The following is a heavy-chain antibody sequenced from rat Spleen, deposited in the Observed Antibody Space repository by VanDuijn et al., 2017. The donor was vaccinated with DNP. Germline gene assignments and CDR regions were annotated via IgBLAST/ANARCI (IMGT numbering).Heavy chain of an antibody. CDR3: ARTIRVYYGLLPFAY. CDR2: INTGSGGT. CDR1: GNTFTSYY. D-gene: IGHD1-6*01. J-gene: IGHJ3*01. Sequence: QVQLQQSGAELAKPGSSVKISCKASGNTFTSYYISWIKRTTGQGLDYIGYINTGSGGTHYNEKFKGKATLTVDKSSSTAFMQLSSLTPDDSAVYYCARTIRVYYGLLPFAYWGKGTLVTVSS. V-gene: IGHV1-43*01.